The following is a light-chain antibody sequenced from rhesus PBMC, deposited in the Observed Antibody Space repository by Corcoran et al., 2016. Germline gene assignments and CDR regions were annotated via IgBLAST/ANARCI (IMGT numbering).Light chain of an antibody. V-gene: IGKV1-22*01. CDR3: LQDYTTPYS. CDR2: KAS. Sequence: DIQMTQSPSSLSASVGDTVTITCRASQSISSWLAWYQQKPGKAPKLLIYKASTLQSGVPSRFSGSGSWTDFTLTISSLQPEDVATYYCLQDYTTPYSCGQGTKVEIK. CDR1: QSISSW. J-gene: IGKJ2*01.